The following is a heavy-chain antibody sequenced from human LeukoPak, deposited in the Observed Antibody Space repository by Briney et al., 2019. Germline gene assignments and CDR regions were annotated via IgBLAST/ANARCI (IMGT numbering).Heavy chain of an antibody. D-gene: IGHD3-22*01. CDR2: IRSNSDGGTI. J-gene: IGHJ5*02. CDR3: ATDFYDTT. V-gene: IGHV3-15*01. CDR1: GFTVSNNY. Sequence: PGGSLRLSCAASGFTVSNNYMSWVRQAPGKGLEWVGRIRSNSDGGTIDYAAPVKGRFALSRDDSKNTLYLQMNSLQTEDTAVYYCATDFYDTTWGQGTLVTVSS.